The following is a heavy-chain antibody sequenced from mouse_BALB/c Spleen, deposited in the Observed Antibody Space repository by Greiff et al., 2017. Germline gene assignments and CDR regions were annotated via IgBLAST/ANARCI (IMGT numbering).Heavy chain of an antibody. CDR1: GFTFSSYA. CDR2: ISSGGST. J-gene: IGHJ4*01. CDR3: ARLGYAMDY. Sequence: EVMLVESGGGLVQPGGSRKLSCAASGFTFSSYAMSWVRQTPEKRLEWVASISSGGSTYYPDSVKGRFTISRDNARNILYLQMSSLRSEDTAMYYCARLGYAMDYWGQGTSVTVSS. D-gene: IGHD4-1*01. V-gene: IGHV5-6-5*01.